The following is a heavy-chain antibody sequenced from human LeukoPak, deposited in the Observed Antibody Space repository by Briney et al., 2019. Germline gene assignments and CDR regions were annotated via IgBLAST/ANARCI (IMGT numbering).Heavy chain of an antibody. Sequence: GASVKVSCKASGGTLSSYAISWVRQAPGQGLEWMGGIIPIFGTANYAQKFQGRVTITADESTSTAYMELSSLRSEDTAVYYCASHGPRGGLYYYGMDVWGKGTTVTVPS. J-gene: IGHJ6*04. CDR1: GGTLSSYA. CDR2: IIPIFGTA. CDR3: ASHGPRGGLYYYGMDV. D-gene: IGHD2-8*01. V-gene: IGHV1-69*13.